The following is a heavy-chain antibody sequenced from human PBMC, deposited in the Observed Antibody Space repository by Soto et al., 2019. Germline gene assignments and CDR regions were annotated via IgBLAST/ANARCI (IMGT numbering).Heavy chain of an antibody. J-gene: IGHJ3*02. CDR3: ARDSLELGVDI. CDR2: IYYSGST. D-gene: IGHD1-7*01. V-gene: IGHV4-59*01. CDR1: GGSISSYY. Sequence: SETLSLTCPVSGGSISSYYWSWNRQPPGKGLEWIGYIYYSGSTNYNPSLKSRVTISVDTSKNQFSLKLSSVTAADTAVYYCARDSLELGVDIWGQGTMVTVSS.